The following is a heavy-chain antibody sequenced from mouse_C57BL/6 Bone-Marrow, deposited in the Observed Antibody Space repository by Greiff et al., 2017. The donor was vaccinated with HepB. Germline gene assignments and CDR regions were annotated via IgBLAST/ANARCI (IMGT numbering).Heavy chain of an antibody. Sequence: VQLQQSGAELARPGASVKLSCKASGYTFTSFGISWVQQSTGQGLEGIGEIYPRSGNTYYNEKFKGKATLTADKSSSTAYMVLRSLTSEDSAVYFCAKLGTGYYAMDYWGQGTSVTVAS. D-gene: IGHD4-1*01. CDR3: AKLGTGYYAMDY. CDR2: IYPRSGNT. J-gene: IGHJ4*01. CDR1: GYTFTSFG. V-gene: IGHV1-81*01.